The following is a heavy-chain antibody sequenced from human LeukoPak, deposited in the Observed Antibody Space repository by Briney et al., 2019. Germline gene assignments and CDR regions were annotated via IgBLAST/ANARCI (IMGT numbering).Heavy chain of an antibody. CDR1: GGSISSGGCY. CDR2: IYYSGST. J-gene: IGHJ6*02. Sequence: SETLSLTCTVSGGSISSGGCYWSWIRQHPGTGLEWIGYIYYSGSTYYNPSLKSRVTISVDTSKNQFSLKLSSVTAADTAVYYCARGSSYDFWSGYPIYYYGMDVWGQGTTVTVSS. D-gene: IGHD3-3*01. CDR3: ARGSSYDFWSGYPIYYYGMDV. V-gene: IGHV4-31*03.